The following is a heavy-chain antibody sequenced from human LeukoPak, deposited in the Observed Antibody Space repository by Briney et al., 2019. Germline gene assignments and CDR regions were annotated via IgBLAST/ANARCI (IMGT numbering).Heavy chain of an antibody. Sequence: PGGSLRLSRAASGFTFGSYAMSWVRQASGKGLEWVSVINYSGGSTYYADSVKGRFTISRGNSKNTLYLQMNSLRAEDTAVYYCAKEDEYSSYFDYWGQGTLVTVSS. CDR1: GFTFGSYA. J-gene: IGHJ4*02. D-gene: IGHD6-6*01. CDR2: INYSGGST. V-gene: IGHV3-23*01. CDR3: AKEDEYSSYFDY.